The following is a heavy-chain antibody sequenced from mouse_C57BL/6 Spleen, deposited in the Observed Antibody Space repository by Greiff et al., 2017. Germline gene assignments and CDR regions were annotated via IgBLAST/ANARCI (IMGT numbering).Heavy chain of an antibody. D-gene: IGHD2-10*02. Sequence: VQLQPSGPELVKPGASVKISCKASGYSFTDYNMNWVKQSNGKSLEWIGVINPNYGTTSYNQKFQGKATLTVAQSSSTAYMQLNSLTSEDSAVYYCAREYGNYVDYYAMDYWGQGTSVTVSS. J-gene: IGHJ4*01. CDR1: GYSFTDYN. V-gene: IGHV1-39*01. CDR2: INPNYGTT. CDR3: AREYGNYVDYYAMDY.